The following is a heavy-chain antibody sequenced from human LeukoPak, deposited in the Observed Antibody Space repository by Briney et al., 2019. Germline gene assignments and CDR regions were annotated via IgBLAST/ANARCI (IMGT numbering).Heavy chain of an antibody. CDR2: ISWNSGSI. J-gene: IGHJ4*02. D-gene: IGHD2-2*02. Sequence: GGSLRLSCAASGFTFDDYAMHWVRQAPGKGLEWVSGISWNSGSIGYADSVKGRFTISGDNAKNSLYLQMNSLRAEDTAVYYCAKDQLRYCSSTSCYNFDYWGQGTLVTVSS. CDR1: GFTFDDYA. V-gene: IGHV3-9*01. CDR3: AKDQLRYCSSTSCYNFDY.